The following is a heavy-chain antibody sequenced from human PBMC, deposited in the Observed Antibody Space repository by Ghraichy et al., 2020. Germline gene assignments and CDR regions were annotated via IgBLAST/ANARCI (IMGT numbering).Heavy chain of an antibody. Sequence: HSCAASGFTFRTYAMSWVRQAPGKGLEWVSAITDNGGTTYDAESVKGRFTISRDNSKNTLFLQMNSLRGEDTAVYYCAKFARDWPNEYLQHWGQGALVTVSS. CDR3: AKFARDWPNEYLQH. V-gene: IGHV3-23*01. CDR2: ITDNGGTT. J-gene: IGHJ1*01. CDR1: GFTFRTYA. D-gene: IGHD3/OR15-3a*01.